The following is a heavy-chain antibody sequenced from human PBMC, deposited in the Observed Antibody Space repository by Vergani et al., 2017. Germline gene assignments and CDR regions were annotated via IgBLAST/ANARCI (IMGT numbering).Heavy chain of an antibody. V-gene: IGHV4-30-4*01. J-gene: IGHJ4*02. CDR3: ARTNTVVTPYFDY. CDR2: IYYSGST. Sequence: QVQLQESGPGLVKPSQTLSLTCTVSGGSISSGDYYWSWLRQTPGKGLEWIGYIYYSGSTDYNPALKHRVTISVETSKNQFSLKLSPVTAADTAVYYCARTNTVVTPYFDYWGQGTLVTVSS. CDR1: GGSISSGDYY. D-gene: IGHD4-23*01.